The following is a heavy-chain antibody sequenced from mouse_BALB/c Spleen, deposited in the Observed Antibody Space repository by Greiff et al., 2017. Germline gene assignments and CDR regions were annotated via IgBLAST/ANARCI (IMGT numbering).Heavy chain of an antibody. V-gene: IGHV1-7*01. Sequence: QVQLQQSGAELAKPGASVKMSCKASGYTFTSYWMHWVKQRPGQGLEWIGYINPSTGYTEYNQKFKDKATLTADKSSSTAYMQLSSRTSEDSAVYYCARRGNYVRYFDCGGQGTTLTVSS. CDR1: GYTFTSYW. CDR2: INPSTGYT. D-gene: IGHD2-1*01. J-gene: IGHJ2*01. CDR3: ARRGNYVRYFDC.